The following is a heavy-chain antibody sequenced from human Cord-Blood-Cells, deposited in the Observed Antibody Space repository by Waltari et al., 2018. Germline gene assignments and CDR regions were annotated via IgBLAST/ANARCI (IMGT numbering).Heavy chain of an antibody. CDR1: GYTFTSYA. CDR2: INAGNGNT. CDR3: ARDKNFHWYFDL. Sequence: QVQLVQSGAEVKKPGASVKVSCKASGYTFTSYAMHWVRQAPGQRLEWMGWINAGNGNTKYSQKFQGRVTITRDTSASTAYMELSSLRSEDTAVYYCARDKNFHWYFDLWGRGTLVTVSS. V-gene: IGHV1-3*01. J-gene: IGHJ2*01.